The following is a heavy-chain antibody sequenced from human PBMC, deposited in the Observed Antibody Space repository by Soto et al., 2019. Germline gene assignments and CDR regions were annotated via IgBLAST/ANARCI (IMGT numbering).Heavy chain of an antibody. V-gene: IGHV3-30*18. D-gene: IGHD6-6*01. Sequence: QVQLVESGGGVVQPGRSLRLSCAASGFTFSSYGMHWVRQAPGKGLEWVAVISYDGSNKYYADSVKGRFTISRDNSKNTLYLQMNSLRAEDTAVYYCAKEGIKLIRIAARGGMDVWGQGTTVTVSS. CDR3: AKEGIKLIRIAARGGMDV. CDR2: ISYDGSNK. J-gene: IGHJ6*02. CDR1: GFTFSSYG.